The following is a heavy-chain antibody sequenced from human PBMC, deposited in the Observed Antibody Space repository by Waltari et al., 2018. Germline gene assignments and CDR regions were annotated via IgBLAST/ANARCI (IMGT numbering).Heavy chain of an antibody. CDR3: ATLGYCSGGSCYAFGYYYYYMDV. V-gene: IGHV1-69-2*01. J-gene: IGHJ6*03. CDR1: GYTFTDYY. CDR2: VDPEDGET. Sequence: EVQLVQSGAEVKKPGATVKISCKVSGYTFTDYYMHWVQQAPGKGLEWMGLVDPEDGETIYAEKFQGRVTITADTSTDTAYMELSSLRSEDTAVYYCATLGYCSGGSCYAFGYYYYYMDVWGKGTTVTVSS. D-gene: IGHD2-15*01.